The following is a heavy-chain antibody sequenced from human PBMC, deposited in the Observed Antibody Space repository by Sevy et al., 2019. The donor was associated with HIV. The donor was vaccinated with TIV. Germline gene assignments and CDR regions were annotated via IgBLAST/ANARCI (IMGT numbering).Heavy chain of an antibody. CDR1: GYTLSELS. J-gene: IGHJ4*02. D-gene: IGHD3-22*01. CDR3: ATTKDYYDSSGSPFDY. V-gene: IGHV1-24*01. CDR2: FEPEDAET. Sequence: ASVKVSCKVSGYTLSELSLHWVRQAPRKGLEWIGSFEPEDAETIYAQKFQGRVTMTEDRSTDTAYMELSSLRSEDTAVYFCATTKDYYDSSGSPFDYWGQGSLVTVSS.